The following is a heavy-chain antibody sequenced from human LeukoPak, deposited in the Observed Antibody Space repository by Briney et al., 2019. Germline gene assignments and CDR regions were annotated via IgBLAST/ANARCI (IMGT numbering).Heavy chain of an antibody. CDR3: ARDRPRYCSSTSCFYYYYYYMDV. J-gene: IGHJ6*03. V-gene: IGHV4-4*07. CDR1: GGSISSYY. Sequence: PSETLSLTCTVSGGSISSYYWSWVRQPAGKGLEWIGRIYTSGSTNYNPSLKSRVTMSVDTSKNQFSLKLSSVTAADTAVYYCARDRPRYCSSTSCFYYYYYYMDVWGKGTTVTVSS. D-gene: IGHD2-2*01. CDR2: IYTSGST.